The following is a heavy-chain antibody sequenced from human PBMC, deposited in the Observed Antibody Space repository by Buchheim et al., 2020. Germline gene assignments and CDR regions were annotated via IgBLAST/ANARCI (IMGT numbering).Heavy chain of an antibody. CDR1: GYTFTSYD. CDR3: AVTSYYDSSPIEGMDV. CDR2: MNPNSGTT. J-gene: IGHJ6*02. V-gene: IGHV1-8*01. Sequence: QVQLVQSGAEVKKPGASVKVSCKASGYTFTSYDINWVRQATGQGLEWMGWMNPNSGTTGYAQKFQGRVIMTRNNSISTAYLELSSLRSEDTAVYYCAVTSYYDSSPIEGMDVWGQGTT. D-gene: IGHD3-22*01.